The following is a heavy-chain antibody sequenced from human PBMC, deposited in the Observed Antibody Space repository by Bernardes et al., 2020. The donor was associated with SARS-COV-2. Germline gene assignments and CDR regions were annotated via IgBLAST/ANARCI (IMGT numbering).Heavy chain of an antibody. CDR2: IFYSGST. CDR3: ARQPSHFDDSGYWRYGAFDI. V-gene: IGHV4-59*08. D-gene: IGHD3-22*01. J-gene: IGHJ3*02. Sequence: SETLSLTCTVSGGSISSYYWNWIRQPPGRGLEWIGYIFYSGSTNYNPSLKSRVTISIDTSKDHFSLKLSSVTAADTAVYYCARQPSHFDDSGYWRYGAFDIWGQGTMVSVSS. CDR1: GGSISSYY.